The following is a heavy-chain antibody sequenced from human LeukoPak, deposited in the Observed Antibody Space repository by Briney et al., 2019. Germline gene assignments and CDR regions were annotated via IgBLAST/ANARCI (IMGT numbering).Heavy chain of an antibody. CDR3: ARESVDYDILTGYQFDY. CDR1: GFTISSYS. J-gene: IGHJ4*02. CDR2: ISRSSSYI. D-gene: IGHD3-9*01. V-gene: IGHV3-21*01. Sequence: GGSLRLSCAASGFTISSYSMNWVRQAPGKGLEWVSSISRSSSYIYYADSVKGRFTISRDNAKNSLYLQMNSLRAEDTAVYYCARESVDYDILTGYQFDYWGQGTLVTVSS.